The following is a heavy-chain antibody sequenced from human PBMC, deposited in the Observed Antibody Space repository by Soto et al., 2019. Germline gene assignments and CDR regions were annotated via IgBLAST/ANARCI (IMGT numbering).Heavy chain of an antibody. D-gene: IGHD3-3*01. V-gene: IGHV3-21*01. J-gene: IGHJ5*02. CDR3: ERDQEAYDFNNWFEP. Sequence: EVQLVESGGGLVKAGGSLRLSCAASGFTFSSYSMNWVRQAPGKGLEWVSSISSSSSYIYYAESVKGRFTISRDNAKTSLDLQMNSLRAEDAAVYYCERDQEAYDFNNWFEPWGQGTLVTVSS. CDR2: ISSSSSYI. CDR1: GFTFSSYS.